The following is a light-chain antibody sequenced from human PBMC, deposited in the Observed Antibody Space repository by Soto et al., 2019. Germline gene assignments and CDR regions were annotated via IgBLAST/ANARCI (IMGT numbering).Light chain of an antibody. V-gene: IGLV2-14*01. Sequence: QSALTQPASVSGSPGQSITISCTGTGGDVGAYKYVSWFQQHPGKAPKLMIYDVSYRPSGVSNRFSGYKSGNTASLTISGLRPEDEADYYCSSYTSISTHVFGTGTKVTVL. J-gene: IGLJ1*01. CDR1: GGDVGAYKY. CDR3: SSYTSISTHV. CDR2: DVS.